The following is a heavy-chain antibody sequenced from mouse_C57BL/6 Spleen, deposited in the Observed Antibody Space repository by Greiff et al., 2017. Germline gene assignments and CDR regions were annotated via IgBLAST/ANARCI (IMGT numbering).Heavy chain of an antibody. V-gene: IGHV3-6*01. CDR3: ASGITTVLPPWFAY. D-gene: IGHD1-1*01. Sequence: EVKLMESGPGLVKPSQSLSLTCSVTGYSITSGYYWNWIRQFPGNKLEWMGYISYDGSNNYNPSLKNRIPITRDTSKNQFFLKLNSVTTEYTATYYCASGITTVLPPWFAYWGQGTLVTVSA. J-gene: IGHJ3*01. CDR1: GYSITSGYY. CDR2: ISYDGSN.